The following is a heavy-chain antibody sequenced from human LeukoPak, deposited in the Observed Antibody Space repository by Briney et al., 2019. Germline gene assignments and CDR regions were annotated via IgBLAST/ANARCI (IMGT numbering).Heavy chain of an antibody. D-gene: IGHD3-10*01. CDR2: FDPEDGET. J-gene: IGHJ4*02. Sequence: ASVKVSCKVSGYTLTELSMHWVRQAPGKGLEWMGGFDPEDGETIYAQKFQGRVTMTEDTSTDTAYMELGSLRSEDTAVYYCATVTMVRGVIISFDYWGQGTLVTVSS. CDR3: ATVTMVRGVIISFDY. CDR1: GYTLTELS. V-gene: IGHV1-24*01.